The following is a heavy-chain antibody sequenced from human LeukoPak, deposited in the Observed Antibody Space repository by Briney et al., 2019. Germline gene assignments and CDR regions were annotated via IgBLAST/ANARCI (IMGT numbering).Heavy chain of an antibody. Sequence: SETLSLTCTVSGGSVSSGSYYWSWIRQPPGKGLEWIGYIYYSGSTNYNPSLKSRVTISVDTSKNQFSLKLSSVTAADTAVYYCARNSYYDHLNHYYYGMDVWGQGTTVTASS. CDR3: ARNSYYDHLNHYYYGMDV. CDR1: GGSVSSGSYY. D-gene: IGHD3-3*01. J-gene: IGHJ6*02. V-gene: IGHV4-61*01. CDR2: IYYSGST.